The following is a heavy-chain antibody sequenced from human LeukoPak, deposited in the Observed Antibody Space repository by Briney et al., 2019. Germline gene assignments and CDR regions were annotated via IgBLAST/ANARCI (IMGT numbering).Heavy chain of an antibody. Sequence: ASVKVSCKASGYTYTGDYMYWVRQAPGQWLEWMGWINPNSGGTNYAQKFQGWVTMTRDTSISTAYMELSRLRSDDTAVYYCARDYDSSAHHLGYWGQGTLATVSS. V-gene: IGHV1-2*04. J-gene: IGHJ4*02. CDR2: INPNSGGT. D-gene: IGHD3-22*01. CDR1: GYTYTGDY. CDR3: ARDYDSSAHHLGY.